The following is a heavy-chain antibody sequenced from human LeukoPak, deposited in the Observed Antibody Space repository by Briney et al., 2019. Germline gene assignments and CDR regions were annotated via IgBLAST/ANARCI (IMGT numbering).Heavy chain of an antibody. CDR3: ATLVEMATIVFDY. J-gene: IGHJ4*02. CDR2: ISYDGSNK. D-gene: IGHD5-24*01. CDR1: GYTFSSYA. V-gene: IGHV3-30-3*01. Sequence: PGGPLRLSCAASGYTFSSYAMHWVRQAPGKGLEWVAVISYDGSNKYYADSVKGRFTISRDNSKNTLYLQMNSLRAEDTAVYYCATLVEMATIVFDYWGQGTLVTVSS.